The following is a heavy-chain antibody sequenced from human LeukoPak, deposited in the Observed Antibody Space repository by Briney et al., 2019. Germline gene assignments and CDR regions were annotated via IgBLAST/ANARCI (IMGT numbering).Heavy chain of an antibody. V-gene: IGHV3-21*01. CDR2: ISSSSSYI. J-gene: IGHJ4*02. D-gene: IGHD3-16*02. CDR1: GFTFSSYS. CDR3: ARDQGGNYDYVWGSCRSKYYFDY. Sequence: GGSLRLSCAASGFTFSSYSMNWVRQAPGKGLEWVSSISSSSSYIYYADSVKGRFTISRDNAKNSLYLQMNSLRAEDTAVYYCARDQGGNYDYVWGSCRSKYYFDYWGQGTLVTVSS.